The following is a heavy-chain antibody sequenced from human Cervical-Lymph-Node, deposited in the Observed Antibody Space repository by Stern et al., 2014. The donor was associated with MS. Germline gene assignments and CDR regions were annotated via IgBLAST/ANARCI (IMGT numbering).Heavy chain of an antibody. Sequence: QITLKESGPTLVKPTQTLTLTCTFSGFSLSTIGVGVGWIRQPPGKALEWLAIIYWDDDKRFSPSLKTRLTITKDTSKNRVVLSMTNMDPVDTATYYCAHQQVGPSYCFDYWGQGTLVTVSS. V-gene: IGHV2-5*02. CDR2: IYWDDDK. D-gene: IGHD1-26*01. CDR3: AHQQVGPSYCFDY. CDR1: GFSLSTIGVG. J-gene: IGHJ4*02.